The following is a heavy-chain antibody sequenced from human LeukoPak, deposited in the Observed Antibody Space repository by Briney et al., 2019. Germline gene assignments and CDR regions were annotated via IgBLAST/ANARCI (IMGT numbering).Heavy chain of an antibody. Sequence: SETLSLTCTVSGGSISSSSYYWGWIRQPPGKGLEWIERIYYSGSTYYNPSLKSRVTISVDTSKNQFALKLSSVTAADTAVYYCARLTRRSVVVAATPRNAFDIWGQGTMVTVSS. D-gene: IGHD2-15*01. CDR2: IYYSGST. V-gene: IGHV4-39*06. J-gene: IGHJ3*02. CDR3: ARLTRRSVVVAATPRNAFDI. CDR1: GGSISSSSYY.